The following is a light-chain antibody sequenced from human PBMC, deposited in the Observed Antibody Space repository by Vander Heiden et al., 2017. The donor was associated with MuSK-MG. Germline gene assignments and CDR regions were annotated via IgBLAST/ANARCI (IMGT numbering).Light chain of an antibody. CDR2: EVS. CDR1: SSDVGGYNY. Sequence: QSALTHPPSASGSPGQSVTISCPGTSSDVGGYNYVSWYQQHPGKAPKLMIYEVSKRPSGVPDRFSGSKSGNTASLTVSGRQAEDEADYYCSSYAGSNSVVFGGGTKLTAL. J-gene: IGLJ2*01. V-gene: IGLV2-8*01. CDR3: SSYAGSNSVV.